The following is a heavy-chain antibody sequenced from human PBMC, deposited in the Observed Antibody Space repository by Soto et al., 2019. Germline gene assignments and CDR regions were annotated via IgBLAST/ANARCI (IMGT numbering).Heavy chain of an antibody. V-gene: IGHV3-72*01. D-gene: IGHD3-10*01. CDR3: ASSWFGELKYFDF. J-gene: IGHJ4*02. CDR1: GFTFSDPY. Sequence: EVQLVESGGGLVQPGGSLRLSCAASGFTFSDPYMDWVRQAPGKGLEWVGRVRNKANSYTTEYAASVKGRFTISRDDSKNSLSLQMNSLKTADTAVYYCASSWFGELKYFDFGGKGTLVTVSS. CDR2: VRNKANSYTT.